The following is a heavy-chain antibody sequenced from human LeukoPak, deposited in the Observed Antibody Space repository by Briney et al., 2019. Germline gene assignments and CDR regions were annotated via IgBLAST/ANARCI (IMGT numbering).Heavy chain of an antibody. CDR2: ISSSGSTI. J-gene: IGHJ4*02. Sequence: GGSLRLPCAASGFTFSSYEMNWVRQAPGKGLEWVSYISSSGSTIYYADSVKGRFTISRDNAKNSLYLQMNSLRAEDTAVYYCARGQKGELLVGFDYWGQGTLVTVSS. CDR1: GFTFSSYE. CDR3: ARGQKGELLVGFDY. D-gene: IGHD3-10*01. V-gene: IGHV3-48*03.